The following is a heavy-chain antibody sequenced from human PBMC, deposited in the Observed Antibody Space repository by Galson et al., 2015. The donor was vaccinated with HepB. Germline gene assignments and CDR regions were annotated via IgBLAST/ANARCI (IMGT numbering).Heavy chain of an antibody. CDR2: ISAYNGNA. CDR3: ARRGASWGWYAGSEEWFDP. Sequence: SVTVSCKASGYTFTSYGISWLRQAPGQGLEWVGWISAYNGNANYAQELQGRVTMTTDTSTSTAYMELRGLRSDDTGMYYCARRGASWGWYAGSEEWFDPWGQGTLVTVSS. J-gene: IGHJ5*02. V-gene: IGHV1-18*01. D-gene: IGHD1-26*01. CDR1: GYTFTSYG.